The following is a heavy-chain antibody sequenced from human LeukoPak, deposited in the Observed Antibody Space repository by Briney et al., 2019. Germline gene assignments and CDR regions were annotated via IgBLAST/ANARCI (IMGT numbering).Heavy chain of an antibody. CDR3: ARHSGDVVVLYYFDY. V-gene: IGHV4-38-2*02. Sequence: SETLSLTCTVSGYSISSGYYWGWIRQPPGKGLEWIGSIYHSGSTYYNPSLKSRVTISVDTSKNQFSLKLSSVTAADTAVYYCARHSGDVVVLYYFDYWGQGTLVTVSS. D-gene: IGHD2-15*01. J-gene: IGHJ4*02. CDR2: IYHSGST. CDR1: GYSISSGYY.